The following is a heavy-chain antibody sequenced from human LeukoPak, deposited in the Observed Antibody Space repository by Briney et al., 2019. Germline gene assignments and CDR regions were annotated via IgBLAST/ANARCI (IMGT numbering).Heavy chain of an antibody. CDR1: GYTFTGYF. Sequence: ASVKVSCKASGYTFTGYFMHWVRLAPGQGLEWMGWINPNSGGTNYAQKFQGRVTMTRDTSISTAYMELSRLGSDDTAVYYCARGTVAGTGVEDYWGQGTLVTVSS. V-gene: IGHV1-2*02. J-gene: IGHJ4*02. CDR2: INPNSGGT. D-gene: IGHD6-19*01. CDR3: ARGTVAGTGVEDY.